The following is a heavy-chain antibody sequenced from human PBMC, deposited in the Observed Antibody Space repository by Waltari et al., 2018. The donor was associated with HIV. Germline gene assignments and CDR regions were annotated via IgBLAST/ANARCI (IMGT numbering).Heavy chain of an antibody. CDR3: ARDPGHDSNGYFYSDAFDI. CDR2: ISYSGDT. V-gene: IGHV4-59*12. Sequence: QVQLQESGPGLVKPSDTLSLVCTVSGGSLSNYYWSWIRQSPGKGLEWIGFISYSGDTNYSPSLKSRVTISLDTSRTQFSLRLSSVTAADTAMYYCARDPGHDSNGYFYSDAFDIWGRGTMVTVSS. J-gene: IGHJ3*02. CDR1: GGSLSNYY. D-gene: IGHD3-22*01.